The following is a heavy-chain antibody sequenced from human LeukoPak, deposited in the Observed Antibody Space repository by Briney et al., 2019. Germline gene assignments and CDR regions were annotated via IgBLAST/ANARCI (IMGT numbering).Heavy chain of an antibody. CDR2: IWYDGSNK. Sequence: PGGSLRLSCAASGFTFSSYGMHWVRQAPGKGLEWVAVIWYDGSNKYHADSVKGRFTISRDNSKNTLYLQMNSLRAEDTAVYYCARVRSVTTGFDYWGQGALVTVSS. CDR1: GFTFSSYG. D-gene: IGHD4-17*01. V-gene: IGHV3-33*01. CDR3: ARVRSVTTGFDY. J-gene: IGHJ4*02.